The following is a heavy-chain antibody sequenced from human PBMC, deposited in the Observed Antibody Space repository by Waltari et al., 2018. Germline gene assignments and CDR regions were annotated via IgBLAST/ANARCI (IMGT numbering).Heavy chain of an antibody. V-gene: IGHV2-5*01. Sequence: QITLKESGPTLVKPTQTLTLTCTFSGFSLSTSGVGVGWIRQPPGKALEWLALISWNDDKRYSPSLKSRLTITKDTSKNQVVLTMTNMDPVDTATYYCAHRLSIAAAGDFDYWGQGTLVTVSS. D-gene: IGHD6-13*01. J-gene: IGHJ4*02. CDR2: ISWNDDK. CDR3: AHRLSIAAAGDFDY. CDR1: GFSLSTSGVG.